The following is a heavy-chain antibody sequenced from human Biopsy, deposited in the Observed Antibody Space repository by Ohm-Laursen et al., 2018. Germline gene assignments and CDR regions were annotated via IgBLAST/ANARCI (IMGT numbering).Heavy chain of an antibody. CDR3: ARDRGYYSDRTVPGYFDL. CDR2: VYYTGST. V-gene: IGHV4-59*01. J-gene: IGHJ2*01. Sequence: SETLSLTCTVSGGSISRDYWAWIRQPPGKGLQWIGYVYYTGSTDYNPSLQSRVTISVDTSKNHFSLRLRSVTPADTAIYCARDRGYYSDRTVPGYFDLWGRGTLVTVSS. CDR1: GGSISRDY. D-gene: IGHD3-22*01.